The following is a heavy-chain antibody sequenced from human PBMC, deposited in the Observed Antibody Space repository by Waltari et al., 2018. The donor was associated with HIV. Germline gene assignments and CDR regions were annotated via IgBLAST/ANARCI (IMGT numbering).Heavy chain of an antibody. CDR1: GYTFTAYY. V-gene: IGHV1-2*02. J-gene: IGHJ3*02. CDR3: VRQMTFYDAFDI. CDR2: VYPNTGDT. Sequence: QVQFLQSGAEVKKHGASVKVSCKASGYTFTAYYIHWVRQAPGQGLEWMGWVYPNTGDTNYAQKFQGRVTMARDASIRTVSMELSRLRSDDTAVYYCVRQMTFYDAFDIWGQGTLVTVSA.